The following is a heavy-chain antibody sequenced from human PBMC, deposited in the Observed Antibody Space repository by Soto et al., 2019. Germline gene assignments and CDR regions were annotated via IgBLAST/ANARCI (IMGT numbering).Heavy chain of an antibody. D-gene: IGHD3-3*01. V-gene: IGHV1-46*01. CDR1: GYTFTSYY. CDR2: INPSGGST. CDR3: ARDFTQDYDFWSGYYNYYYYGMDV. Sequence: ASVKVSCKASGYTFTSYYMHWVRQAPGQGLEWMGIINPSGGSTSYAQKFQGRVTMTSDTSTSTVYMELSSLRSEDTAVYYCARDFTQDYDFWSGYYNYYYYGMDVWGQGTTVTVSS. J-gene: IGHJ6*02.